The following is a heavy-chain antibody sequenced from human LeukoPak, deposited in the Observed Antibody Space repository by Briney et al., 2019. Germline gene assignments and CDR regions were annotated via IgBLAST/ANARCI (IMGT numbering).Heavy chain of an antibody. CDR1: GYTFTSYG. Sequence: GAPVKVSCKASGYTFTSYGISWVRQAPGQGLEWMGWISAYNGNTNYAQKLQGRVTMTTDTSTSTAYMELRSLRSDDTAVYYCARGGVLRYFDWLFAGETQRDYYYGMDVWGQGTTVTVSS. CDR3: ARGGVLRYFDWLFAGETQRDYYYGMDV. D-gene: IGHD3-9*01. CDR2: ISAYNGNT. J-gene: IGHJ6*02. V-gene: IGHV1-18*01.